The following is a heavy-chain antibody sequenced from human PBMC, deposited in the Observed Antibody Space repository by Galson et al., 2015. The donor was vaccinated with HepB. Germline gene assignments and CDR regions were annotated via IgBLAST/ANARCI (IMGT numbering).Heavy chain of an antibody. D-gene: IGHD5-18*01. V-gene: IGHV2-70*04. J-gene: IGHJ6*02. CDR2: IDWGDKK. Sequence: PALVKPTQTLTLTCSCSGFSLSTSAMRVSWIRQPPGKPLEWLARIDWGDKKFYSTSLRTRVSISKDTSQNQGVLTMTDMDPVDTAPYFCARTSGYNHGDYYHYGMDVWGQGTTVTVSS. CDR1: GFSLSTSAMR. CDR3: ARTSGYNHGDYYHYGMDV.